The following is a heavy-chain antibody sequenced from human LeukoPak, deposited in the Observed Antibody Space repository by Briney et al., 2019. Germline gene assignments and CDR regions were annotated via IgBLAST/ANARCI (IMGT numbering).Heavy chain of an antibody. CDR2: INHSGST. CDR3: ARAPYSYFDY. D-gene: IGHD4-11*01. Sequence: PSETLSFTCAVYGGSFSGYYWSWIRQPPGKGLEWIGEINHSGSTNYNPSLKSRVTISVDTSKNQFSLKLSSVTAADTAVYYCARAPYSYFDYWGQGTLVTVSS. J-gene: IGHJ4*02. CDR1: GGSFSGYY. V-gene: IGHV4-34*01.